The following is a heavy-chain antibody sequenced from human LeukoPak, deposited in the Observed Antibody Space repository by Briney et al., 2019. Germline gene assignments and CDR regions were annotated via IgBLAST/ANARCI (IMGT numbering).Heavy chain of an antibody. J-gene: IGHJ6*02. CDR3: AGAGYDWFLYGMDV. CDR1: GYTFTGYY. CDR2: INPNSGGT. Sequence: ASVKVSCMASGYTFTGYYMHWVRQAPGQGLEWMGWINPNSGGTNYAQKFQGRVTMTRDTSISTAYMELSRLGSDDTAVYYCAGAGYDWFLYGMDVWGQGTTVTVSS. D-gene: IGHD5-12*01. V-gene: IGHV1-2*02.